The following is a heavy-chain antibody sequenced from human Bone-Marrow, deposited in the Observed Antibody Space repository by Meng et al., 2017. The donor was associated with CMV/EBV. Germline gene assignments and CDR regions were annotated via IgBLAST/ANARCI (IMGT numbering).Heavy chain of an antibody. D-gene: IGHD6-19*01. Sequence: MHWVRQAPGKGLEWVSLISGDGGSTYYADSVKGRFTISRDNSKNTLYLQMNSLRTEDTALYYCAKGDVIAVAAKGSFDFWGQGTMVTVSS. CDR3: AKGDVIAVAAKGSFDF. J-gene: IGHJ3*01. CDR2: ISGDGGST. V-gene: IGHV3-43*01.